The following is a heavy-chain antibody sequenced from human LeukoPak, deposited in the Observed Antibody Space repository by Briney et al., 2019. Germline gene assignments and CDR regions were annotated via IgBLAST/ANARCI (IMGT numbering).Heavy chain of an antibody. Sequence: SETLSLTCSVSGGSMFSYYWNWIRQPPGKGLEWIGYIYSNGITKYSPSLRSRGTISFATSRNQFSLRLTSVTAADTAIYYCARRAYCDSSGYHPTSGYFDLWGRGTLVTVSS. CDR1: GGSMFSYY. J-gene: IGHJ2*01. CDR2: IYSNGIT. V-gene: IGHV4-4*08. CDR3: ARRAYCDSSGYHPTSGYFDL. D-gene: IGHD3-22*01.